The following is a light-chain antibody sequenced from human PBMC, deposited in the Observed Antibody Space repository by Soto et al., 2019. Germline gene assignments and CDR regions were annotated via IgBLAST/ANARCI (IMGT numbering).Light chain of an antibody. CDR1: QNIGSW. J-gene: IGKJ1*01. Sequence: DIQMTQFPSTLSASVGARVTITCRASQNIGSWLAWYQQKPGKAPKVLIYDVSNFETGVPSTFSGSGSGTEFTRTISSLQPDGFATYYCQEYNTYWTFGQGTKVEIK. CDR3: QEYNTYWT. V-gene: IGKV1-5*01. CDR2: DVS.